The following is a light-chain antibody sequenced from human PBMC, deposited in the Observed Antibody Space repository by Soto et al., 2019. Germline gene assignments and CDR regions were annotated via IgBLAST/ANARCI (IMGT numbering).Light chain of an antibody. CDR2: KAS. V-gene: IGKV1-5*03. CDR3: QHYNSYSEA. J-gene: IGKJ1*01. Sequence: DIQMTQSPSTLSASVGYRFTITCRASQSISSWLAWYQQKPGKAPKLLVYKASTLKSGVPSRFSGSGSGTEFTLTISGLQPDDFATYYCQHYNSYSEAFGQGTKVDIK. CDR1: QSISSW.